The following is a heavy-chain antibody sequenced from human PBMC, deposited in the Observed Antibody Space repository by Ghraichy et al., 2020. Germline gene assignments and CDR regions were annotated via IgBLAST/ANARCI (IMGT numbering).Heavy chain of an antibody. Sequence: SETLSLTCTVSGGSISSSSYYWGWIRQPPGKGLEWIGSIYYSGSTYYNPSLKSRVTISVDTSKNQFSLKLSSVTAADTAVYYCASRGYGDALDYWGQGTLVTVSS. CDR1: GGSISSSSYY. J-gene: IGHJ4*02. V-gene: IGHV4-39*07. D-gene: IGHD4-17*01. CDR3: ASRGYGDALDY. CDR2: IYYSGST.